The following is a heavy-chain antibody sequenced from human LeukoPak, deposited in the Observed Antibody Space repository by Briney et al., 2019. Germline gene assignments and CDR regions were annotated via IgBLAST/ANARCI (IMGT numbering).Heavy chain of an antibody. CDR1: GGSISSYY. CDR3: AREAIAARRRIDY. Sequence: SETLSLTCTVSGGSISSYYWSWIRQPPGKGLEWIGYIYYSGSTYYNPSLKSRVTISVDTSKNQFSLKLSSVTAADTAVYYCAREAIAARRRIDYWGQGTLVTVSS. J-gene: IGHJ4*02. V-gene: IGHV4-59*12. D-gene: IGHD6-6*01. CDR2: IYYSGST.